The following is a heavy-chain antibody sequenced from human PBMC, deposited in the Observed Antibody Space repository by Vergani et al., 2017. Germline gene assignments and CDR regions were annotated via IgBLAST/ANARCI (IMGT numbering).Heavy chain of an antibody. V-gene: IGHV4-34*01. CDR1: GGSFSGYY. J-gene: IGHJ4*02. CDR3: ALYRFGEPIDY. CDR2: INHSGST. Sequence: QVQLQQWGAGLLKPSETLSLTCAVYGGSFSGYYWSWIRQPPGRGLEWIGEINHSGSTNYNPSLKSRVTISVDTSKNQFSLKPSSVTAADTAVYYCALYRFGEPIDYWGQGTLVTVSS. D-gene: IGHD3-10*01.